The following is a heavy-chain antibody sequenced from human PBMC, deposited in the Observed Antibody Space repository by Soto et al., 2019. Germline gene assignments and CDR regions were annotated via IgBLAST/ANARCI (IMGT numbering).Heavy chain of an antibody. CDR1: GFTFDDYA. J-gene: IGHJ1*01. D-gene: IGHD3-10*01. V-gene: IGHV3-9*01. CDR3: AKDRPYGSGHTGYFQH. Sequence: EVQLVESGGGLVQPGRSLRLSCAASGFTFDDYAMHWVRQAPGKGLEWVSGISWNSGSIAYADFVKGRFTISRDSAKNYLYLQMNSMSAEDTGIYFCAKDRPYGSGHTGYFQHWGQGTLVTVSS. CDR2: ISWNSGSI.